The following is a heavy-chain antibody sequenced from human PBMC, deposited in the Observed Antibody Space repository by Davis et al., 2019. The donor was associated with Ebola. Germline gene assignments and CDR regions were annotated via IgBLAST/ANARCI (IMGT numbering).Heavy chain of an antibody. CDR2: INHSGST. V-gene: IGHV4-39*07. CDR1: GGSISSGDYY. Sequence: SETLSLTCTVSGGSISSGDYYWSWIRQPPGKGLEWIGEINHSGSTNYNPSLKSRVTISVDTSKNQFSLKLSSVTAADTAVYYCARGRHGKWLRSWAFDIWGQGTMVTVSS. CDR3: ARGRHGKWLRSWAFDI. D-gene: IGHD5-12*01. J-gene: IGHJ3*02.